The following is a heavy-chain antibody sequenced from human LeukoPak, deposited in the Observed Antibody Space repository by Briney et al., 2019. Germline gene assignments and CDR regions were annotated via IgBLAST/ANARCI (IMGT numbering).Heavy chain of an antibody. J-gene: IGHJ6*02. CDR2: IIPIFGTA. CDR3: ASTRNYDILTGYAYYYYGMDV. D-gene: IGHD3-9*01. CDR1: GYTFTSSG. V-gene: IGHV1-69*13. Sequence: VASVKVSCKASGYTFTSSGISWVRQAPGQGLEWMGGIIPIFGTANYAQKFQGRVTITADESTSTAYMELSSLRSEDTAAYYCASTRNYDILTGYAYYYYGMDVWGQGTTVTVSS.